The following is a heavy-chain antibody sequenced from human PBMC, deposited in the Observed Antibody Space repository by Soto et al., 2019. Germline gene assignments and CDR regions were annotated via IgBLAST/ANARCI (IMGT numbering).Heavy chain of an antibody. CDR2: IWSDGSKK. V-gene: IGHV3-33*01. J-gene: IGHJ6*02. CDR1: GFTFSSYG. Sequence: QVQLVESGGGVVQPGRSLRLSCAASGFTFSSYGMHWVRQAPGKGLEWVAVIWSDGSKKYYADSVKGRFTISRDNSKNTLYLQMTSLRAEDTAVYYCASEYCSGGRCYYYGMDVWGQGTTVTVSS. D-gene: IGHD2-15*01. CDR3: ASEYCSGGRCYYYGMDV.